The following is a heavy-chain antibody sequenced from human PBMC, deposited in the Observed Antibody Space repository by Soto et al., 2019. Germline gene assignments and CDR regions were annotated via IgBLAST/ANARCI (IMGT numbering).Heavy chain of an antibody. V-gene: IGHV1-18*01. Sequence: VQVVQSGAEVKKPGASVKVACKASGYSFDTFGVSWVRQAPGQGLEWMGWISIEKGDTNSAQKFQDRVTMTTDTSTSTAYMELRSLTSDDTAVYYCARCYCSVGSCFTCWHFDLWGRGTLVTVSS. D-gene: IGHD2-15*01. CDR2: ISIEKGDT. CDR3: ARCYCSVGSCFTCWHFDL. CDR1: GYSFDTFG. J-gene: IGHJ2*01.